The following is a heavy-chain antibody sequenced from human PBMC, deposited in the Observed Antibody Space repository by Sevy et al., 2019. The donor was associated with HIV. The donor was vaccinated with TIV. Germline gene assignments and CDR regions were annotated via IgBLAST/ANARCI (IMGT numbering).Heavy chain of an antibody. CDR3: ARDKNHYDRSVYYDAFDI. Sequence: GSLRLSCAASGFTLSSFWMTWVRQAPGKGLEWVANIREDGSDKNYLDSVKGRFTISRDNAKNSLYLQMNSLRAEDTAVYYCARDKNHYDRSVYYDAFDIWGQGTMVTVSS. CDR1: GFTLSSFW. D-gene: IGHD3-22*01. J-gene: IGHJ3*02. CDR2: IREDGSDK. V-gene: IGHV3-7*03.